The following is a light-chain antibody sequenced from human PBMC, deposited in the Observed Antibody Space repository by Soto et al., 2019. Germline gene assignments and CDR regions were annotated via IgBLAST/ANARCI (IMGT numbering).Light chain of an antibody. CDR1: RGHSSYA. CDR2: LDSDGSH. J-gene: IGLJ2*01. Sequence: QPVLTQSPSASPSLGASVKLTCTLSRGHSSYAIAWHQQQPEKGPRYLMKLDSDGSHTKGDAIPDRFSGSSSGAERYLTISSLQSEDEADYYCQTWGTGIHVVFGGGTKLTVL. CDR3: QTWGTGIHVV. V-gene: IGLV4-69*01.